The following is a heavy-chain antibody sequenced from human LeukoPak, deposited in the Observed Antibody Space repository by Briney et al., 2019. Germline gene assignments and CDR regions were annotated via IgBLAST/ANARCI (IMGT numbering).Heavy chain of an antibody. Sequence: PSQTLSLTCTVSGGSISSGGYYWSWIRQHPGKGLEWIGYIYYSGSTYYNPSLKSRVTISVDMSKNQFSLKLSSVTAADTAVYYCARSLGWGSTFDYWGQGTLVTISS. V-gene: IGHV4-31*03. CDR3: ARSLGWGSTFDY. D-gene: IGHD7-27*01. CDR1: GGSISSGGYY. J-gene: IGHJ4*02. CDR2: IYYSGST.